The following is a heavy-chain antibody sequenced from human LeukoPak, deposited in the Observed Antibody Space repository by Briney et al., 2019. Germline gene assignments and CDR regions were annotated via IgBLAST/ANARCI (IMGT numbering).Heavy chain of an antibody. V-gene: IGHV6-1*01. CDR2: TYYRSKWYN. Sequence: SQTLSLTCAVSGDSVSSNSAAWNWIRQSPSRGLEWLGRTYYRSKWYNDYAVSVKSRISVNPDTSKNQFSLQLNSVTPEDTAVYYCARGSGWFDGWFDPWGQGTLVTVSS. CDR3: ARGSGWFDGWFDP. J-gene: IGHJ5*02. CDR1: GDSVSSNSAA. D-gene: IGHD6-19*01.